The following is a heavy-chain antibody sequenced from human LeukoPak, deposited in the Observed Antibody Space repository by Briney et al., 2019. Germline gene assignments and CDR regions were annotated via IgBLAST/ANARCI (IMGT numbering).Heavy chain of an antibody. D-gene: IGHD2-2*01. V-gene: IGHV4-4*07. CDR3: ARVKVVPGAGWFDP. CDR1: GGSISSYY. J-gene: IGHJ5*02. Sequence: PSKTLSLTCTVSGGSISSYYWSWIRQPAGKGLEWIGRIYTSGSTNYNPSLKSRVTMSVDTSKNQFSLKLSSVTAADTAVYYCARVKVVPGAGWFDPWGQGTLVTVSS. CDR2: IYTSGST.